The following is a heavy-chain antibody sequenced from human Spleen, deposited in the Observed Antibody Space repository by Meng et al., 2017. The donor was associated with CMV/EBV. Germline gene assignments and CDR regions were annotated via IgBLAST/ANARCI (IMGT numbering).Heavy chain of an antibody. J-gene: IGHJ4*02. CDR2: MNPNSGNT. D-gene: IGHD2-15*01. V-gene: IGHV1-8*01. CDR1: GYTFTSYD. Sequence: QVQLVQSGAEVKKPGASVTVSCKASGYTFTSYDINWVRQATGQGLEWMGWMNPNSGNTGYAQKFQGRVTMTRDTSTSTVYMELSSLRSEDTAVYYCARELAEDRGIAFDYWGQGTLVTVSS. CDR3: ARELAEDRGIAFDY.